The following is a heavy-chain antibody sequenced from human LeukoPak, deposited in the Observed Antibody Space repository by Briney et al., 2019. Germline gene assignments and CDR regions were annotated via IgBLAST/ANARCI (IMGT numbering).Heavy chain of an antibody. CDR3: ARASFCSSTSCYSYYYYYYMDV. Sequence: ASVKVSCKASGYTFTSYGISWVRQAPGQGLEWMGWISAYNGNTNYAQKLQGRVTMTTDTSTSTAYMELRSLRSDDTAVYYCARASFCSSTSCYSYYYYYYMDVWGKGTTVTDSS. D-gene: IGHD2-2*01. V-gene: IGHV1-18*01. CDR2: ISAYNGNT. J-gene: IGHJ6*03. CDR1: GYTFTSYG.